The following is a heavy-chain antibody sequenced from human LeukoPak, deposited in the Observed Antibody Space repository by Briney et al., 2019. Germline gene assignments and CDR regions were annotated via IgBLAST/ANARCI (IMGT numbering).Heavy chain of an antibody. Sequence: GGSLRLSCAASGFTFSSYAMSWVRQAPGKGLEWVSLIYNDGRTYYADSVKGRCTISRDNLKNVLYLQVNSLKVEDTALYYCARGLFLSGYLDAFDIWGQGTVVTVSS. CDR3: ARGLFLSGYLDAFDI. V-gene: IGHV3-53*01. CDR1: GFTFSSYA. D-gene: IGHD3-22*01. CDR2: IYNDGRT. J-gene: IGHJ3*02.